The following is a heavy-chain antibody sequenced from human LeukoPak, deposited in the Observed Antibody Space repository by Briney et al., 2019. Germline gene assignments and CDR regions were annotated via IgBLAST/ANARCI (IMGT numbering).Heavy chain of an antibody. D-gene: IGHD4-17*01. CDR2: MNPNSGNT. CDR1: GYTFTGYY. Sequence: ASVKVSCKASGYTFTGYYMHWVRQAPGQGLEWMGWMNPNSGNTGYAQKFQGRVTMTRNTSISTAYMELSSLRSEDTAVYYCARGRLRYDAFDIWGQGTMVTVSS. J-gene: IGHJ3*02. CDR3: ARGRLRYDAFDI. V-gene: IGHV1-8*02.